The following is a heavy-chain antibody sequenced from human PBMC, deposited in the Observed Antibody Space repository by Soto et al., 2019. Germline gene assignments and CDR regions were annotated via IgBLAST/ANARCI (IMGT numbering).Heavy chain of an antibody. V-gene: IGHV3-66*01. J-gene: IGHJ4*02. CDR2: IYSGGST. Sequence: EEQLVESGGDLVQPGGSLRLCCAASGFTVSNNYMSCGRQAPGKGLEWVSLIYSGGSTYYADAVKGRFTISRDSSKNTLYLQMNSLRAEDTAMYYCAAYSHKGYWGQGTLVTVSS. CDR1: GFTVSNNY. D-gene: IGHD3-16*01. CDR3: AAYSHKGY.